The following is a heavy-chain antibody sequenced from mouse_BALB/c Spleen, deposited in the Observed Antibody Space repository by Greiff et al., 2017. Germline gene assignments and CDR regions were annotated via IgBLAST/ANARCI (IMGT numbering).Heavy chain of an antibody. J-gene: IGHJ3*01. Sequence: EVQLVESGAELVRPGALVKLSCKASGFNIKDYYMHWVKQRPEQGLEWIGWIDPENGNTIYDPKFQGKASITADTSSNTAYLQLSSLTSEDTAVYYCARGGDGWFAYWGQGTLVTVSA. V-gene: IGHV14-1*02. CDR3: ARGGDGWFAY. CDR2: IDPENGNT. CDR1: GFNIKDYY.